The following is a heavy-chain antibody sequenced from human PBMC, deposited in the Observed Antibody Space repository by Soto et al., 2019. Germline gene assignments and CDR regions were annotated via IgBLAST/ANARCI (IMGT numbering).Heavy chain of an antibody. V-gene: IGHV3-33*01. CDR2: ISYDGSNK. CDR3: ASGEMATTTYYYYGMDV. D-gene: IGHD5-12*01. Sequence: QVQLVESGGGVVQPGRSRRLSCAASGFTFSSYGMHWVRRVPGKGLVWVAVISYDGSNKYYADSVKGRFTISRDNSKNTLYLQMNSLRAEDTAVYYCASGEMATTTYYYYGMDVWGQGTTVTVSS. CDR1: GFTFSSYG. J-gene: IGHJ6*02.